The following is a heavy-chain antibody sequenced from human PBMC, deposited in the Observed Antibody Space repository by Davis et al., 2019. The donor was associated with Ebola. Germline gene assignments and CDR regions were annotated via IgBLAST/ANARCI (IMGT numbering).Heavy chain of an antibody. CDR3: ARVEIHLWSRGPYYMDV. CDR1: GFTFSFYA. D-gene: IGHD5-18*01. Sequence: PGGSLRLSCAASGFTFSFYAMNWVRQAPGKGLEWVSGISGSGGRTYYADSVKGRFTISRDNSKNTVYLQMNSLRAEDTAVYYCARVEIHLWSRGPYYMDVWGKGTTVTVSS. V-gene: IGHV3-23*01. J-gene: IGHJ6*03. CDR2: ISGSGGRT.